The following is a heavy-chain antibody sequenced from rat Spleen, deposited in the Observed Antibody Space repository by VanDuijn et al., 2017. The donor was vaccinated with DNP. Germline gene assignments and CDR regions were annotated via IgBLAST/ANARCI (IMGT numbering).Heavy chain of an antibody. J-gene: IGHJ2*01. V-gene: IGHV5S23*01. CDR2: ISSGGSNT. D-gene: IGHD3-8*01. CDR1: GLTFSDYA. CDR3: TSNPHIRTAAPFDY. Sequence: EVQLVESGGGLVQPGRSLKLSCAASGLTFSDYAMAWVRQAPTRGLEWVASISSGGSNTFYRDSVKGRFTISRDNAKSTLYLQMDSLRSEDTATYYCTSNPHIRTAAPFDYWGHGVMVTVSS.